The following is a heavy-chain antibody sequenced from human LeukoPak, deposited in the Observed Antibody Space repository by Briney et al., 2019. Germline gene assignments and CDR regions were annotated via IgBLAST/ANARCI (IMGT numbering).Heavy chain of an antibody. D-gene: IGHD2-2*01. CDR3: ARQRYHDS. J-gene: IGHJ4*02. CDR2: IKQDGSEK. CDR1: GFTFSSYW. Sequence: GGSLRLSCATSGFTFSSYWMSWVRQAPGKGLKWVANIKQDGSEKNYLDSVKGRFTISRDNAKNSLYLQMNSLRAEDTAVYYCARQRYHDSWGQGTLVTVSS. V-gene: IGHV3-7*01.